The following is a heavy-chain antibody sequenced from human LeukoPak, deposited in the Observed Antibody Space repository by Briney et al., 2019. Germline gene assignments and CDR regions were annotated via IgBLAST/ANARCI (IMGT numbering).Heavy chain of an antibody. CDR1: GGSISSSSYY. V-gene: IGHV4-39*01. CDR3: ARLLAGEGVVVVPAAIDAFDI. D-gene: IGHD2-2*01. Sequence: SETLSLTCTVSGGSISSSSYYWGWIRQPPGKGLEWIGSIYYSGSTYYNPSLKSRVTISVDTSKNQFSLKLSSVTAADTAVYYCARLLAGEGVVVVPAAIDAFDIWGQGTMVTVSS. J-gene: IGHJ3*02. CDR2: IYYSGST.